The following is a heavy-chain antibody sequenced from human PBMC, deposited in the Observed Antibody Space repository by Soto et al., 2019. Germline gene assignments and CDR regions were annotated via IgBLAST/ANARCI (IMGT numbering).Heavy chain of an antibody. CDR3: ARLNADLVAFDI. D-gene: IGHD2-8*02. J-gene: IGHJ3*02. Sequence: KQSQTLSLPCAISGDSVSSNSAAWTWIRQSPSRGLEWLGRTYYRSKWYNDYAVAVKSRTTINPDTSKNQFSLQLNSVTPEDTAVYYCARLNADLVAFDIWGQGTMVTVSS. V-gene: IGHV6-1*01. CDR1: GDSVSSNSAA. CDR2: TYYRSKWYN.